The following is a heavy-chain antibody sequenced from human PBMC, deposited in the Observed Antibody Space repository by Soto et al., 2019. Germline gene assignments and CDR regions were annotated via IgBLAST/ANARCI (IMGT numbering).Heavy chain of an antibody. D-gene: IGHD3-22*01. CDR2: LYPNGRA. V-gene: IGHV3-53*01. CDR1: GFTVSSNY. J-gene: IGHJ4*02. CDR3: ARGLGREYHDDRANLHLDY. Sequence: GSLRLSCAASGFTVSSNYLTWVRQAPGKGLKWVSVLYPNGRAFYADSVKGRFTISTDNSKNSVYLQMNNLSAEDTALYYCARGLGREYHDDRANLHLDYWGQGTLVTVSS.